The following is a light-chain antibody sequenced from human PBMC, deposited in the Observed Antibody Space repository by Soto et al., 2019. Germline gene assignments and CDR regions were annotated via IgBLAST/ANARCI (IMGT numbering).Light chain of an antibody. Sequence: EFVLTQSPGTLSLSPGERATLSCRASQSVNNNLAWYQQKPGQAPRLLIYGASTRAAGIPASFSGSASGTEFTLTISSLQSEDFGVYYCQHYNRWPLTFGGGTKVGYQT. CDR3: QHYNRWPLT. J-gene: IGKJ4*01. CDR1: QSVNNN. V-gene: IGKV3-15*01. CDR2: GAS.